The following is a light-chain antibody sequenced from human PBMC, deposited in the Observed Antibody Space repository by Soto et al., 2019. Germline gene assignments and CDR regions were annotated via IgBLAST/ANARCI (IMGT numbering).Light chain of an antibody. CDR2: KAP. Sequence: DIQMTQSPSTLSASVGDSVTITCRASQSIDSWLAWYQQKPGKAPKLLIYKAPTLESGVPSRFSGSVSGTEFTLTINSLQPDDFATYHCQQYKSYSFTFGGGTKVEIK. V-gene: IGKV1-5*03. CDR3: QQYKSYSFT. CDR1: QSIDSW. J-gene: IGKJ4*01.